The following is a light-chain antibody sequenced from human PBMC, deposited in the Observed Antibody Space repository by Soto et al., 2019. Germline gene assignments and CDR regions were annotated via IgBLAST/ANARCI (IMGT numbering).Light chain of an antibody. CDR2: GAS. V-gene: IGKV3-11*01. Sequence: IVMTQSPATLSVSPGERATLSCRASQSVSSYLAWYQQKPGQAPRLLIYGASNRATGIPARFSGSGSGTDFTLTISSLEPEDFAVYFCQQRSNWLTFGGGTKVEIK. J-gene: IGKJ4*01. CDR3: QQRSNWLT. CDR1: QSVSSY.